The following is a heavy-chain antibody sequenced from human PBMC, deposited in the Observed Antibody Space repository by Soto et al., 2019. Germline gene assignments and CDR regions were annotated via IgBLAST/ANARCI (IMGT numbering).Heavy chain of an antibody. CDR2: ISPDGRTT. V-gene: IGHV3-74*01. J-gene: IGHJ4*02. CDR1: GVRVSSYW. CDR3: ADSWLPTSY. Sequence: AVRLSGAASGVRVSSYWMHWVRQAPGKGLVWVSRISPDGRTTTYADSVKGRFTISRDNAKSTLYLQMNSLTVEDGAVYYCADSWLPTSYWGPGTLVTGFS. D-gene: IGHD3-10*01.